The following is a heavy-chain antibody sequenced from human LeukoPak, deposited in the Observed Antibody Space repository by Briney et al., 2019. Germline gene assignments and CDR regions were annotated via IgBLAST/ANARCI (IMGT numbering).Heavy chain of an antibody. D-gene: IGHD2-8*01. V-gene: IGHV3-23*01. Sequence: GGSLRLSCAASGFTFSSYAMSWVRQAPGKGLEGVSAISDSGGSTYDADSVKGRFTISRDNYKNTLYLQMNSLRAEDTAVYYCAKDTSIGRYCTNGVCSPFDYWGQGTLVTVSS. CDR3: AKDTSIGRYCTNGVCSPFDY. CDR1: GFTFSSYA. J-gene: IGHJ4*02. CDR2: ISDSGGST.